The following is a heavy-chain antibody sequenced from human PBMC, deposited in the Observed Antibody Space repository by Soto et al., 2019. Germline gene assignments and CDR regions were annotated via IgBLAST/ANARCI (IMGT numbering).Heavy chain of an antibody. J-gene: IGHJ5*02. CDR2: IYATGDT. CDR3: VRDGTKNLRDRFER. D-gene: IGHD1-26*01. V-gene: IGHV4-4*07. CDR1: GASLSRYY. Sequence: QVVLQETGPGVVKPSDTLSLTCHVSGASLSRYYWSWIRQPPGKGLEWIGRIYATGDTDYNPAIKSRIAMSVDMTKKQFSLTLRCVTAADTAIYYCVRDGTKNLRDRFERWGRGILGSVCS.